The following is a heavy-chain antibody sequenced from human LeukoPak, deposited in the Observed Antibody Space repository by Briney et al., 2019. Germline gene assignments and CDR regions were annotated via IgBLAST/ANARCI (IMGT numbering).Heavy chain of an antibody. Sequence: ASVKVSCKASGYTFTSYAMHWVRQAPGQRLEWMGWINAGNGNTKYSQKFQGRVTITRDTSASTAYMELSSLRSEDTAVYYCARDSDSGGSGIDYWGQGTLVTVSS. J-gene: IGHJ4*02. V-gene: IGHV1-3*01. CDR2: INAGNGNT. CDR3: ARDSDSGGSGIDY. CDR1: GYTFTSYA. D-gene: IGHD3-10*01.